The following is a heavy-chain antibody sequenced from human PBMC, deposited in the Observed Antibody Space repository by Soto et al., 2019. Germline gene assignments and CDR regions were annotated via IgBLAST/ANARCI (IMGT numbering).Heavy chain of an antibody. J-gene: IGHJ6*02. CDR2: INHSGST. Sequence: TSETLSLTCAVYGGSFSGYYWSWIRQPPGKGLEWIGEINHSGSTNYNPSLKSRVTISVDTSKNQFSLKLSSVTAADTAVYYCARGRNYYGSGSYYRYYYYGMDVWGQGTTVTVSS. CDR3: ARGRNYYGSGSYYRYYYYGMDV. D-gene: IGHD3-10*01. V-gene: IGHV4-34*01. CDR1: GGSFSGYY.